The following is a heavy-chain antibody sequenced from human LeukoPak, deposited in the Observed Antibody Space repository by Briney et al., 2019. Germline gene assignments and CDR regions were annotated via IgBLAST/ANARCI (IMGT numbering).Heavy chain of an antibody. J-gene: IGHJ4*02. V-gene: IGHV4-4*07. D-gene: IGHD2-15*01. CDR1: GGSISSYY. Sequence: PSETLSLTCTVSGGSISSYYWSWIRQPAGKGLEWIGRIYTSGSTNYNPSLKSRVTMSVDTSKNQFSLKLSSVTAADTAVYYCARDPVITPFDYWAREPWSPSPQ. CDR3: ARDPVITPFDY. CDR2: IYTSGST.